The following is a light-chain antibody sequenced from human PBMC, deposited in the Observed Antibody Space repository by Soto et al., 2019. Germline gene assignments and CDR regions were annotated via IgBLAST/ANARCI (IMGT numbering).Light chain of an antibody. J-gene: IGKJ2*01. CDR3: QQYGSSPYT. V-gene: IGKV3-20*01. CDR2: GAS. Sequence: EIVLTQSAGTLSLSPGERATLSCRTSESVSLNYLAWYQQKPGQTPRLLIYGASRRATGIPDRFTAGGSGTDFTLTITRLEPEDFAVYYCQQYGSSPYTFGQGNKLEIK. CDR1: ESVSLNY.